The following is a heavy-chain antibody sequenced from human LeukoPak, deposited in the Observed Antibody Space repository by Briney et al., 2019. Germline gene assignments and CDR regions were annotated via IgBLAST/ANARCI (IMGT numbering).Heavy chain of an antibody. CDR1: GDSISSRGYY. V-gene: IGHV4-31*03. CDR3: ARDPKSLLWFGESPHAFDI. CDR2: MYYSGST. J-gene: IGHJ3*02. D-gene: IGHD3-10*01. Sequence: SQTLSLTCTVSGDSISSRGYYWTWIRQHPGKGLEWIGYMYYSGSTDYNPSLKSRVTISVDTSKNQFSLKLSSVTAADTAVYYCARDPKSLLWFGESPHAFDIWGQGTMVTVSS.